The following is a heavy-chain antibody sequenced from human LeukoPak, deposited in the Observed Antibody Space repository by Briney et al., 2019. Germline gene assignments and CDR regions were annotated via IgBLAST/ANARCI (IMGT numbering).Heavy chain of an antibody. CDR2: ISGSGGST. Sequence: GGSLRLSCAASGFTFSSYAMSWVRQAPGKGLEWVSAISGSGGSTHYADSVKGRFTISRDNSKNTLYLQMNSLRAEDTAVYYCAKSMAFSAAAASFDYWGQGTLVTVSS. CDR1: GFTFSSYA. V-gene: IGHV3-23*01. CDR3: AKSMAFSAAAASFDY. D-gene: IGHD6-13*01. J-gene: IGHJ4*02.